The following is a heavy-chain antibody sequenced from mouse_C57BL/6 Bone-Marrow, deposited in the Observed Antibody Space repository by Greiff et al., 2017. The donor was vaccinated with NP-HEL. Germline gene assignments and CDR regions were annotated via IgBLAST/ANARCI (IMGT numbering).Heavy chain of an antibody. CDR2: IDPSDSYT. J-gene: IGHJ3*01. CDR3: APSWFAY. V-gene: IGHV1-59*01. Sequence: QVQLKQPGAELVRPGTSVKLSCKASGYTFTSYWMHWVKQRPGQGLEWIGVIDPSDSYTNYNQKFKGKATLTVDTSSSTTYMQLSSLTSEDSAGYCCAPSWFAYWGQGTLVTVSA. CDR1: GYTFTSYW.